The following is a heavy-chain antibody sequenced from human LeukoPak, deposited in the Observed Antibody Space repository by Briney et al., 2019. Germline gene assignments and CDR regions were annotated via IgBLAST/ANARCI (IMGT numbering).Heavy chain of an antibody. J-gene: IGHJ4*02. D-gene: IGHD6-19*01. V-gene: IGHV3-23*01. CDR1: GFTFSSYA. CDR2: ISGSGSGGST. Sequence: PGGSLRLSCAASGFTFSSYAMNWVRQAPGKGLEWVSTISGSGSGGSTYYADSVKGRFTISRDNSKDTLYPQMNSLRAEDTAVYYCAKLLAVTNSYYFNYWGQGTLVTISS. CDR3: AKLLAVTNSYYFNY.